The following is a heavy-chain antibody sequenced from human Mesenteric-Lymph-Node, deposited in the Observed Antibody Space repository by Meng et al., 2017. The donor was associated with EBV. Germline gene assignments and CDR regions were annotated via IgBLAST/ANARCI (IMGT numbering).Heavy chain of an antibody. CDR3: AKKNGDYGGYFDY. V-gene: IGHV3-23*01. CDR2: ISGSGINT. CDR1: GFTFNNYG. Sequence: EVRLLESGGGLVRPGGSLGLSCAAPGFTFNNYGMSWGRQAPGKGVEGVSGISGSGINTYYADSVKGRFTISRDNSKNTLYLQMNSLRAEDTAVYYCAKKNGDYGGYFDYWGQGTLVTVSS. J-gene: IGHJ4*02. D-gene: IGHD4-17*01.